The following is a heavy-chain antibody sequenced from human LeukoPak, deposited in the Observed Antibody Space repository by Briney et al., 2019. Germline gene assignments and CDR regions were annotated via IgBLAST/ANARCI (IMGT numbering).Heavy chain of an antibody. V-gene: IGHV3-30*04. CDR3: ARDHYGFWSGFFY. J-gene: IGHJ4*02. Sequence: GGSLRLSCTASGFTFSTYAMHWVRQAPGKGLEWVAVISYDGSNKYYADSVKGRFTISRDNSKNTLSLQMNSLRAEDTAVYYCARDHYGFWSGFFYWGQGTLVTVSS. CDR2: ISYDGSNK. D-gene: IGHD3-3*01. CDR1: GFTFSTYA.